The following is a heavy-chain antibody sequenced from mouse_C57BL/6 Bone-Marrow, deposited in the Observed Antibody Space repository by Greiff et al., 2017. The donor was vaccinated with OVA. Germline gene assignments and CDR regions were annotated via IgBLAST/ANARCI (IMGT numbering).Heavy chain of an antibody. J-gene: IGHJ3*01. Sequence: QVQLKESGPGLVAPSQSLSISCTASGFSLTSYGVDWVRQPPGKGLEWLGDICGGGSTTYNSAPMSRLSISKDNSKSQVVLKMNSLQTDDTAMYYCGKVYDGYSAYWGQGTLVTVSA. CDR2: ICGGGST. D-gene: IGHD2-3*01. CDR1: GFSLTSYG. V-gene: IGHV2-9*01. CDR3: GKVYDGYSAY.